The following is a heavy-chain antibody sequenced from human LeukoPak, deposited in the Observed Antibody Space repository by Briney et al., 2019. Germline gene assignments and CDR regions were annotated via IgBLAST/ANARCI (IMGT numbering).Heavy chain of an antibody. D-gene: IGHD3-3*01. J-gene: IGHJ4*02. CDR1: GFTFSSYA. Sequence: GSLRLSCAASGFTFSSYAMHWVRQAPGKGLEWVAVISYDGSNKYYADSVKGRFTISRDNSKNTLYLQMNSLRAEDTAVYYCASLSYYDFWSGYNYYFDYWGQGTLVTVSS. V-gene: IGHV3-30-3*01. CDR3: ASLSYYDFWSGYNYYFDY. CDR2: ISYDGSNK.